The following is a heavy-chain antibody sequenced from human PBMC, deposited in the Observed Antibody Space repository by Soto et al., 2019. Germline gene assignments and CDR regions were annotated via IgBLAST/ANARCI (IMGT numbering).Heavy chain of an antibody. CDR3: AKDTAVLRFSHQTLDY. Sequence: GRSLRLSCAASGFTLSSYGMDWFRQAPGKGLEWVAVISYDGSNKYDADSVKGRFTISRNNSKNTLYLQMNSLRAEDTAVYYCAKDTAVLRFSHQTLDYFGEGTLVTVSS. D-gene: IGHD3-3*01. CDR2: ISYDGSNK. CDR1: GFTLSSYG. V-gene: IGHV3-30*18. J-gene: IGHJ4*02.